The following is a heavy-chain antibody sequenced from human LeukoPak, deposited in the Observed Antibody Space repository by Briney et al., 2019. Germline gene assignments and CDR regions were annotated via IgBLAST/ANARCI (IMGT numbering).Heavy chain of an antibody. D-gene: IGHD2-21*01. CDR1: RFTFSSYT. CDR3: AKEPLYYY. Sequence: GGSLRLSCAASRFTFSSYTMSWVRQAPGKGLEWVSAISGSGDTTYYADSVKGRFTISRDNSKDTLYLQMNSLRAEDTAVYYCAKEPLYYYWGQGTLVTVSS. CDR2: ISGSGDTT. J-gene: IGHJ4*02. V-gene: IGHV3-23*01.